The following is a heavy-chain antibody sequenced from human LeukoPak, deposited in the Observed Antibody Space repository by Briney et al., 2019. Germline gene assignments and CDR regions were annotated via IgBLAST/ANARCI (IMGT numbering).Heavy chain of an antibody. CDR3: AKIVEMATIWGPFDY. CDR2: IVGSGVST. V-gene: IGHV3-23*01. Sequence: GGSLRLSCAASGFTFSSYAMSWVRQAPGKGLEWVSVIVGSGVSTYYADSVKGRFTISRDNSKNTLYLQMNTLKVEDTAVYYCAKIVEMATIWGPFDYWGQGTLVSVSS. J-gene: IGHJ4*02. CDR1: GFTFSSYA. D-gene: IGHD5-24*01.